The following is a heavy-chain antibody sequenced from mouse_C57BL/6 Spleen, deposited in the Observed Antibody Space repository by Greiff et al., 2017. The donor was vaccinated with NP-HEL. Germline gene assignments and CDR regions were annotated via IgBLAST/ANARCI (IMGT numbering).Heavy chain of an antibody. Sequence: VQLQQSGAELMKPGASVKLSCKATGYTFTGYWIEWVKQRPGHGLEWIGEILPGSGSTNYNEKFKGKATFTADTSSNTAYMQLSSLTTEDSAIYYCARTDYYGSSDYYAMDYWGQGTSVTVSS. V-gene: IGHV1-9*01. CDR3: ARTDYYGSSDYYAMDY. D-gene: IGHD1-1*01. J-gene: IGHJ4*01. CDR1: GYTFTGYW. CDR2: ILPGSGST.